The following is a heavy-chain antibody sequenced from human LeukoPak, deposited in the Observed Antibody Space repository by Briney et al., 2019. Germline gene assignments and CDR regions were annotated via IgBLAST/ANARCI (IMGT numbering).Heavy chain of an antibody. CDR3: AKEGRGDSSGFDY. Sequence: GGSLRLSRAASGFTFDDYAMHWVRQAPGEGLEWVSGISWNSGSIGYADPVKGRFTISRDNAKNSLYLQMNSLRAEDTALYYCAKEGRGDSSGFDYWGQGTLVTVSS. D-gene: IGHD3-22*01. J-gene: IGHJ4*02. V-gene: IGHV3-9*01. CDR2: ISWNSGSI. CDR1: GFTFDDYA.